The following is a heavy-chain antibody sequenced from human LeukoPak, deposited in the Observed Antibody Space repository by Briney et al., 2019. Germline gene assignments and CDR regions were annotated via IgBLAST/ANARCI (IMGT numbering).Heavy chain of an antibody. D-gene: IGHD5-18*01. Sequence: GESLKISCKGSGYSFTSYWIAWVRLMPGKGLEWMGSIYPGDSDTRYSPSFQGQVTISADKSISTAYLQCRGLRASDIAMYYCARLGTAVVARYFDYWGRGTLVTVSS. CDR3: ARLGTAVVARYFDY. CDR1: GYSFTSYW. V-gene: IGHV5-51*01. J-gene: IGHJ4*02. CDR2: IYPGDSDT.